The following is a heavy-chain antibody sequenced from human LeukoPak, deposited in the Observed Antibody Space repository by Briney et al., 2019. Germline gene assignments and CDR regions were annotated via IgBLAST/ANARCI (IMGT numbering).Heavy chain of an antibody. CDR1: GFTFSSYA. J-gene: IGHJ3*02. CDR3: AREASCGRCPADAFDI. Sequence: GGSLRLSCAASGFTFSSYAMSWVRQAPGKGLEWVSAISGSGGSTYYADSVKGRFTISRDNSKNTLYLQMNSLRAEDTAVYYCAREASCGRCPADAFDIWGQGTMVTVSS. D-gene: IGHD2-15*01. CDR2: ISGSGGST. V-gene: IGHV3-23*01.